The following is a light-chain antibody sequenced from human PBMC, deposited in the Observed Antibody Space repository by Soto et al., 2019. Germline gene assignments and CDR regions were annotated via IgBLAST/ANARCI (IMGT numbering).Light chain of an antibody. V-gene: IGLV1-44*01. CDR2: SNN. CDR1: SSNIGSNI. J-gene: IGLJ3*02. CDR3: AAWDDSLNGWV. Sequence: QSVLTQPPSASGTPGQRVTISCSGSSSNIGSNIVNWYQQFPGTAPKRLIYSNNQRPSGVPDRFSGSKSGTSASLAISGLQSEDEADYYCAAWDDSLNGWVFGGGTKLTVL.